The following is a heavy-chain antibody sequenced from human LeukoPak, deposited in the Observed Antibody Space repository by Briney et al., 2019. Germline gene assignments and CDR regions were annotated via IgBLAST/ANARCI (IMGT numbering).Heavy chain of an antibody. V-gene: IGHV4-61*01. CDR1: GGSVSSGSYY. Sequence: SETLSLPCTVSGGSVSSGSYYWSWIRQPPGKGLEWIGYIYYSGSTNYNPSLKSRVTISVDTSKNQFSLKLSSVTAADTAVYYCARDKTNWFDPWGQGTLVTVSS. J-gene: IGHJ5*02. CDR2: IYYSGST. CDR3: ARDKTNWFDP.